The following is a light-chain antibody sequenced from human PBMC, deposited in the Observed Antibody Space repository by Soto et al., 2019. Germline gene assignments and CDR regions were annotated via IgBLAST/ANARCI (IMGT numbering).Light chain of an antibody. V-gene: IGLV1-47*01. Sequence: QAVVTQPPSASGTPGQRVTISCSGSSSNIGSNYVYWYQQLSGTAPKLLIYRNNQRPSGVPDRFSGSKSGTSASLAISGLRSEDEADYYCAAWDDSLSGLYVFGTGTKLTVL. J-gene: IGLJ1*01. CDR2: RNN. CDR1: SSNIGSNY. CDR3: AAWDDSLSGLYV.